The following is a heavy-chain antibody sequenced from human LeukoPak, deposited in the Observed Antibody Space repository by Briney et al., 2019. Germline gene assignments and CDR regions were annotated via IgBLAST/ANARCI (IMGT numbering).Heavy chain of an antibody. J-gene: IGHJ4*02. Sequence: PSETLSLTCTVSGGSISSSSYYWGWIRLPPGKGLGWIGNIYYSGSTYYNPSLKSRVTISVDTSKNQFSLKLSSVTAADTAVYYCARLYSSGWYDYWGQGTLVTVSS. V-gene: IGHV4-39*07. CDR1: GGSISSSSYY. D-gene: IGHD6-19*01. CDR2: IYYSGST. CDR3: ARLYSSGWYDY.